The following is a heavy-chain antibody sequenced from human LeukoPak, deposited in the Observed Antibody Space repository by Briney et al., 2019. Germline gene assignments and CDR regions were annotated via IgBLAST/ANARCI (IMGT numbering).Heavy chain of an antibody. V-gene: IGHV4-38-2*02. CDR1: GYSISSGYY. CDR2: IYHSGST. Sequence: PSETLSLTCTVSGYSISSGYYWGWIRQPPGKGLEWIGSIYHSGSTYYNPSLKSRVTISVDTSKNQFSLKLSSVTAADTAVYYCASSYGYNPYWSQGTLVTVSS. D-gene: IGHD5-24*01. J-gene: IGHJ4*02. CDR3: ASSYGYNPY.